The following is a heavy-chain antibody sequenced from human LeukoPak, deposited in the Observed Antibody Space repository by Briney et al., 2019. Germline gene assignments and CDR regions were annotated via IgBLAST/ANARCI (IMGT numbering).Heavy chain of an antibody. D-gene: IGHD3-9*01. CDR3: ARWGLDILTGHDY. V-gene: IGHV3-30*02. CDR1: GFTFSDYD. Sequence: PGGSLRLSCAASGFTFSDYDIHWVRQAPGKGLEWVAFIRYDGNIKYFADSVKGRFTISRDNSKNTLYLQMNSLRAEDTAVYYCARWGLDILTGHDYWGQGTLVTVS. CDR2: IRYDGNIK. J-gene: IGHJ4*02.